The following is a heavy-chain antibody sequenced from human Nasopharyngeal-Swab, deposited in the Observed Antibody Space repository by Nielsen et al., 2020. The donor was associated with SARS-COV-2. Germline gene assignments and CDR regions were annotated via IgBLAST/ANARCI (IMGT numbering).Heavy chain of an antibody. Sequence: SETLSLTCTVSGGSSSSGGYYWSWNRQHPGKGLEWIGYIYYSGSTYYNPSLKSRVTISVDTSKNQFSLKLSSVTAADTAVYYCARTMSRGVRGPKGWFDPWGQGTLVTVSS. V-gene: IGHV4-31*03. CDR3: ARTMSRGVRGPKGWFDP. J-gene: IGHJ5*02. CDR2: IYYSGST. D-gene: IGHD3-10*01. CDR1: GGSSSSGGYY.